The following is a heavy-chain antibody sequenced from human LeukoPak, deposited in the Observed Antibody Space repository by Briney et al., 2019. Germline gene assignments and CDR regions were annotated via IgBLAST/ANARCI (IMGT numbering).Heavy chain of an antibody. Sequence: SETLSLTCAVYGGSFSGYYWSWIRQPPGKGLEWIGEINHSGSTNYNPSLESRVTISVDTSKNQFSPKLSSVTAADTAVYYCARVSGNCGSGSYLDYWGQGTLVTVSS. CDR1: GGSFSGYY. V-gene: IGHV4-34*01. CDR2: INHSGST. CDR3: ARVSGNCGSGSYLDY. D-gene: IGHD3-10*01. J-gene: IGHJ4*02.